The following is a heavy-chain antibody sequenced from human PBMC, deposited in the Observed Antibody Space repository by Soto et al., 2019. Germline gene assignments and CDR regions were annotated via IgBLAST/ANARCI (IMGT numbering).Heavy chain of an antibody. CDR2: ITGIGGTT. CDR1: GFTFSSYA. Sequence: EVQLVESGGGLVQPGGPLRLSCAASGFTFSSYAMSWVRQAPGKGLQWVSTITGIGGTTYYADSVKGRFTISRDNSKNTLYLQMNRLRAEDTALYYCANDVTATTNYWGQGTLVTVSS. CDR3: ANDVTATTNY. D-gene: IGHD2-21*02. V-gene: IGHV3-23*04. J-gene: IGHJ4*02.